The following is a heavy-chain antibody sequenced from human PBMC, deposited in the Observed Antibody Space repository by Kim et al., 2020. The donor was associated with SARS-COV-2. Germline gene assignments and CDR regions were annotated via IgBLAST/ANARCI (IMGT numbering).Heavy chain of an antibody. CDR1: GYTFTSYY. CDR2: INPSGGST. Sequence: ASVKVSCKASGYTFTSYYMHWVRQAPGQGLEWMGIINPSGGSTSYAQKFQGRVTMTRDTSTSTVYMELSSLRSEDTAVYYCARDGDVVVPAAMGDYYYGMDVWGQGTTVTVSS. V-gene: IGHV1-46*01. J-gene: IGHJ6*02. D-gene: IGHD2-2*01. CDR3: ARDGDVVVPAAMGDYYYGMDV.